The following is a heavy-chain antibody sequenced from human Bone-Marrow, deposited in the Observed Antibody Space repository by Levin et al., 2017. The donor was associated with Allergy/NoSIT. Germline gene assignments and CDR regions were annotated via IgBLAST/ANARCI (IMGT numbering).Heavy chain of an antibody. CDR1: GFTVSNNY. CDR3: ARNPGSTNWS. CDR2: IYSVGTT. Sequence: GGSLRLSCAASGFTVSNNYMSWVRQPPGKGLEWVSLIYSVGTTHYADSVRGRFTISRDHSENTLYLQMNNLRAEDTGVYYCARNPGSTNWSWGQGTLVTVSS. V-gene: IGHV3-53*01. J-gene: IGHJ4*02. D-gene: IGHD6-13*01.